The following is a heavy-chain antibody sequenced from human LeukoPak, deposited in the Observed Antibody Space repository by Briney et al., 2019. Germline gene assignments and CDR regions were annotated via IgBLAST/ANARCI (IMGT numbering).Heavy chain of an antibody. CDR3: ATKLDRLATSDY. J-gene: IGHJ4*02. V-gene: IGHV3-30*03. Sequence: PGGSLRLSYAASGFTISSFGMHWVRQAPGKGLEWVALISRDGTNKYYADSVKGRFTISRDNSKDTLYLEMNSLRAEDTAVYTCATKLDRLATSDYWGQGTVVTVSS. CDR2: ISRDGTNK. D-gene: IGHD5-12*01. CDR1: GFTISSFG.